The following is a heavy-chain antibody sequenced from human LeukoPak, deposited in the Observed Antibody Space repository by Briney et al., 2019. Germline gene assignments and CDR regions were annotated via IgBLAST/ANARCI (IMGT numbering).Heavy chain of an antibody. V-gene: IGHV4-59*01. CDR2: IYYSGST. CDR3: ARAHYDYVWGSYYDY. D-gene: IGHD3-16*01. J-gene: IGHJ4*02. CDR1: GGSISTYY. Sequence: PSETLSLTCTVSGGSISTYYWSWIRQPPGKGLEWIGYIYYSGSTNYNPSLKSRVTISVDTSKNQFSLKLSSVTAADTAVYYCARAHYDYVWGSYYDYWGQGTLVTVSS.